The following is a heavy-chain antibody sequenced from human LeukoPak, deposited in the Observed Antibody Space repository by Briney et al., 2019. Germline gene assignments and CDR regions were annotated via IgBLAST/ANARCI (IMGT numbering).Heavy chain of an antibody. Sequence: SGTLSLTCTVSGGSVSSGSYYWSWIRQPPGKGLEWIGYIYYSGSTNYNPSLKSRVTISVDTSKNQFSLKLSSVTAADTAVYYCARTYYYDSSGYSRYYFDFWGQGTLVTVSS. CDR1: GGSVSSGSYY. V-gene: IGHV4-61*01. D-gene: IGHD3-22*01. J-gene: IGHJ4*02. CDR3: ARTYYYDSSGYSRYYFDF. CDR2: IYYSGST.